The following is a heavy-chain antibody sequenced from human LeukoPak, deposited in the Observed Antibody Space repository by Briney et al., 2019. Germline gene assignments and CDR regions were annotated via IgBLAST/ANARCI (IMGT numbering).Heavy chain of an antibody. CDR1: GFTFSSYW. CDR3: AKEFDCGGDCLDAFDI. J-gene: IGHJ3*02. Sequence: PGGSLRLSCAASGFTFSSYWMSWVRQAPGKGLEWVANIKQDGSEKYYVDSVKGRFTISRDNSKSTLYLQMNSLRAEDTAVYYCAKEFDCGGDCLDAFDIWGQGTMVTVSS. CDR2: IKQDGSEK. V-gene: IGHV3-7*03. D-gene: IGHD2-21*02.